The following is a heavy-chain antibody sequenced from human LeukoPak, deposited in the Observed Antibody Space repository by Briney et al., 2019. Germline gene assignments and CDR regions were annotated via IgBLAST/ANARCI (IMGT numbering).Heavy chain of an antibody. Sequence: PGGSLRLSCAASGFTFSSYAMHWVRQAPGKGLEWLAVISYDGSDKYYRDSVKGRFTISRDNSKNTLYLQMNSLRVEDTAVYYCAREPQGTYFEYWSQGTLVTVSS. V-gene: IGHV3-30*04. CDR1: GFTFSSYA. J-gene: IGHJ4*02. CDR3: AREPQGTYFEY. CDR2: ISYDGSDK.